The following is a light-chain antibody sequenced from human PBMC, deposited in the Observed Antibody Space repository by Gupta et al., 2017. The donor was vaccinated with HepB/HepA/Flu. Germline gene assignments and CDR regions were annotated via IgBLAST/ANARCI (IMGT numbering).Light chain of an antibody. Sequence: SALTQPASVSGSPGQSITISCTGTNSDVGAYNYVSWYQQHPGKVHKLMIYDVTYRPSGVSSRFSGSKSGNTASLTISGRQDEDEGDYFCKSYAGSNIWVFGGGTKLTVL. CDR1: NSDVGAYNY. CDR3: KSYAGSNIWV. CDR2: DVT. J-gene: IGLJ3*02. V-gene: IGLV2-14*01.